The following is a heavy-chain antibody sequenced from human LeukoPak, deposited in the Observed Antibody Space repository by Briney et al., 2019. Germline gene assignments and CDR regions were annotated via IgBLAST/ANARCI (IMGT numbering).Heavy chain of an antibody. CDR1: GFTSSSYA. CDR3: AREGGDGYNGDAFDI. D-gene: IGHD5-24*01. V-gene: IGHV3-48*03. CDR2: ISSSVSTI. Sequence: PGGSLRLSCAASGFTSSSYAMSWVRQAPGKGLEWVSYISSSVSTIYYADSVKGRFTISRDNAKNSLYLQMNSLRAEDTAVYYCAREGGDGYNGDAFDIWGQGTMVTVSS. J-gene: IGHJ3*02.